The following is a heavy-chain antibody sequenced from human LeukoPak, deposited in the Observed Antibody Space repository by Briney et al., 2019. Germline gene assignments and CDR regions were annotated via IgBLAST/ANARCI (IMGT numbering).Heavy chain of an antibody. CDR2: INHSGST. Sequence: SETLSLTCAVYGGSFSGYYWSWIRQPPGKGLEWIGEINHSGSTNYNPSLKSRVTISVDTYKNQSSLKLSSVTAADPDVYYCARGVFILCQGGSCSSTLNDYWGQGTLVTVSS. D-gene: IGHD2-15*01. V-gene: IGHV4-34*01. CDR1: GGSFSGYY. J-gene: IGHJ4*02. CDR3: ARGVFILCQGGSCSSTLNDY.